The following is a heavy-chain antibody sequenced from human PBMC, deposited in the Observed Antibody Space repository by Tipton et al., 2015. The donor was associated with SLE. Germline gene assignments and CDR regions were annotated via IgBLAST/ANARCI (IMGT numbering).Heavy chain of an antibody. Sequence: GSLRLSCAASGFSLSSYWMHWVRQVPGQGLMWVSRISADGSGTYFADSVKGRFTISRDNAKNAVYLQMNSLRAEDTAVYYCTRGERGYGLFDIWGQGTMVTVSS. CDR1: GFSLSSYW. D-gene: IGHD5-12*01. V-gene: IGHV3-74*01. CDR3: TRGERGYGLFDI. J-gene: IGHJ3*02. CDR2: ISADGSGT.